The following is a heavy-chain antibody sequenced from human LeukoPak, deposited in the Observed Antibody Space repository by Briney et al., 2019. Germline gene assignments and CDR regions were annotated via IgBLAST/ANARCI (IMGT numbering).Heavy chain of an antibody. J-gene: IGHJ4*02. CDR1: GFTFSSSW. V-gene: IGHV3-7*01. D-gene: IGHD2-21*02. CDR3: ARYGLTAALDF. Sequence: PGGSLRLSCAASGFTFSSSWMGWVRQAPGKGLEWLANIKPDGSEKFHVDSVKGRFTLSRDNSKSSLSLQMNSLRAEDTAVYYCARYGLTAALDFWGQGTLVTVSS. CDR2: IKPDGSEK.